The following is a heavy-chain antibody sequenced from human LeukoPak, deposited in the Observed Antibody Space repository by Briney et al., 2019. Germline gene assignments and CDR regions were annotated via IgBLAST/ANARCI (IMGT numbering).Heavy chain of an antibody. V-gene: IGHV1-8*02. Sequence: VSVKVSCKASGYTFTSYDINWVRQATGQGLEWMGWMNPNNGNTGYAQKFQGRATMTRNTSISTAYMELSSLRSEDTAVYYCARDYTPNNYYYYMDVWGKGTTVTISS. CDR2: MNPNNGNT. CDR1: GYTFTSYD. J-gene: IGHJ6*03. CDR3: ARDYTPNNYYYYMDV. D-gene: IGHD3-10*01.